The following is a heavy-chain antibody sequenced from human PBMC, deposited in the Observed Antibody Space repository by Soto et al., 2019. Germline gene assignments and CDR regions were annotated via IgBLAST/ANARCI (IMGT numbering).Heavy chain of an antibody. CDR3: AGSVYSSGWEPYYYYYYGMDV. CDR1: GGSISGYD. Sequence: SETLCLTCTVSGGSISGYDGSWIRQPPGKGLEWIGYIYYSGSTNYNPSLKSRVTISVDTSKNQFSLKLSSVTAADTAVYYCAGSVYSSGWEPYYYYYYGMDVWGQGTTVTVSS. CDR2: IYYSGST. D-gene: IGHD6-19*01. V-gene: IGHV4-59*01. J-gene: IGHJ6*02.